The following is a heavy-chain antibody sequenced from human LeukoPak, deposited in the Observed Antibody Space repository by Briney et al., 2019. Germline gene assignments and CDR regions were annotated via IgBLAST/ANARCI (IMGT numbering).Heavy chain of an antibody. J-gene: IGHJ4*02. V-gene: IGHV3-53*01. CDR2: IYSSGRT. D-gene: IGHD5-12*01. CDR3: ARVLGYSGYDLAY. CDR1: GFIVSSNY. Sequence: SGGSLRLSCAASGFIVSSNYMSWVRQAPGKGLEWVAVIYSSGRTYYADSVKGRFTISRDTSKNTLYLQMNRLRAEDTAVYYCARVLGYSGYDLAYWGQGTLVTVSS.